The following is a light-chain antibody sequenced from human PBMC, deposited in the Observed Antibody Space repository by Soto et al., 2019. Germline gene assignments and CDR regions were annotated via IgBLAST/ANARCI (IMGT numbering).Light chain of an antibody. CDR2: AVT. J-gene: IGLJ3*02. Sequence: QSVLTQPASISGSPGQSITISCIVTSSDFGDYNYVSWYQQHPDKAPTLMIYAVTHRPSGVSNRFSGSKSGNTASLTISGLQAEDEADDYCSSYSSTITVFGGGTKLTVL. CDR1: SSDFGDYNY. V-gene: IGLV2-14*01. CDR3: SSYSSTITV.